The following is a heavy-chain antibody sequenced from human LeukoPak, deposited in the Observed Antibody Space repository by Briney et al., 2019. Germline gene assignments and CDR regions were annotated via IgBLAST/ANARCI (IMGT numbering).Heavy chain of an antibody. V-gene: IGHV3-30*03. CDR1: GFTFSSYW. J-gene: IGHJ4*02. D-gene: IGHD3-22*01. Sequence: PRGSLRLSCVASGFTFSSYWMTWVRQAPGKGLEWVAAISYEGSNKYYADSVKGRFTISRDNSKNKQYLQMNSLRTEDTAVYYCARGSEDYDSSGYYYDLGDYWGQGTLVTVSS. CDR2: ISYEGSNK. CDR3: ARGSEDYDSSGYYYDLGDY.